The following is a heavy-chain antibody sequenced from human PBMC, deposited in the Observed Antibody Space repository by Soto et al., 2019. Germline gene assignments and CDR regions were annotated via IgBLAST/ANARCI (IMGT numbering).Heavy chain of an antibody. V-gene: IGHV3-21*01. CDR1: GFTFSSYS. CDR2: ISSSSSYI. CDR3: ARDRYSGYDDSTYYYYYGMDV. D-gene: IGHD5-12*01. Sequence: PGGSLRLSCAASGFTFSSYSMNWVRQAPGKGLEWVSSISSSSSYIYYADSVKGRFTISRDNAKNSLYLQMNSLRAEDTAVYYCARDRYSGYDDSTYYYYYGMDVWGQGTTVTVSS. J-gene: IGHJ6*02.